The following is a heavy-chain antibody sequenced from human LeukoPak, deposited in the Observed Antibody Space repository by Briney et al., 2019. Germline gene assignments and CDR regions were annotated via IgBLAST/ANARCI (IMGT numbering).Heavy chain of an antibody. V-gene: IGHV3-30*02. Sequence: GGSLRLSCAASGFTFSSYGMHWVRQAPGKGLEWVAFIRYDGSNKYYADSVKGRFTISRDNSKNTVYLQMNSLRVEDTAVYYCARSLGIGYSSSWYYFDYWGQGTLVTVSS. CDR3: ARSLGIGYSSSWYYFDY. D-gene: IGHD6-13*01. J-gene: IGHJ4*02. CDR2: IRYDGSNK. CDR1: GFTFSSYG.